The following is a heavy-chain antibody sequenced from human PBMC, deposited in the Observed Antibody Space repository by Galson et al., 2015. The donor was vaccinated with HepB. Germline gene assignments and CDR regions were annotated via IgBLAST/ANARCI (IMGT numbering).Heavy chain of an antibody. D-gene: IGHD6-19*01. V-gene: IGHV6-1*01. J-gene: IGHJ3*02. CDR1: GDSVSSNSAA. CDR2: TYYRSKWYN. Sequence: CAISGDSVSSNSAAWNWIRQSPSRGLEWLGRTYYRSKWYNDYAVSVKSRIAINPDTSKNQFSLQLNSVTPEDTAVYYCARGPPLRAWLGRNDAFDIWGQGTMVTVSS. CDR3: ARGPPLRAWLGRNDAFDI.